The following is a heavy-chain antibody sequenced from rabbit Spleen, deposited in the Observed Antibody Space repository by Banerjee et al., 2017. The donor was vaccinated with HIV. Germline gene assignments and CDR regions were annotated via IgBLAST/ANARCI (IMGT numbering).Heavy chain of an antibody. CDR2: IDPIFGRT. Sequence: QEQLVESGGGLIQPGGSLKLSCKASGFDFSNYGVSWVRQAPGKGLEWIGYIDPIFGRTYYATWVNGRFTISRDNAQNTVDLQINSLTAADTATYFCARDYNSGWDLWGQGTLVTVS. CDR1: GFDFSNYG. J-gene: IGHJ6*01. V-gene: IGHV1S47*01. D-gene: IGHD4-1*01. CDR3: ARDYNSGWDL.